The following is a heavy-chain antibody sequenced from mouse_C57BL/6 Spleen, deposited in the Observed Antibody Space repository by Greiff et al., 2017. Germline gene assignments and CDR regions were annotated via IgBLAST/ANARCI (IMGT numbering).Heavy chain of an antibody. J-gene: IGHJ3*01. CDR1: GYTFTSYW. Sequence: QVQLQQPGAELVRPGTSVKLSCKASGYTFTSYWMHWVKQRPGQGLEWIGVIDPSDSYTNYNQKFKGKATLTVDTSSSTAYMQLSSLTSEDSAVYYGAKGTWMVAWFAYWGQGTLVTVSA. V-gene: IGHV1-59*01. D-gene: IGHD1-1*02. CDR2: IDPSDSYT. CDR3: AKGTWMVAWFAY.